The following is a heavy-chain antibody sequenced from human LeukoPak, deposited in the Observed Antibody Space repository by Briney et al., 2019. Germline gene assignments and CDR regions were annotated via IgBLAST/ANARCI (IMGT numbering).Heavy chain of an antibody. J-gene: IGHJ4*02. CDR3: ARGVVVPSY. D-gene: IGHD2-2*01. CDR2: ISYDGSNK. CDR1: GFTFSSYA. V-gene: IGHV3-30-3*01. Sequence: HPGGSLRLSCAASGFTFSSYAMHWVRQAPGKGLEWVAVISYDGSNKYYADSVKGRFTISRDNSENTLYLQMNSLRAEDTAVYYCARGVVVPSYWGQGTLVTVSS.